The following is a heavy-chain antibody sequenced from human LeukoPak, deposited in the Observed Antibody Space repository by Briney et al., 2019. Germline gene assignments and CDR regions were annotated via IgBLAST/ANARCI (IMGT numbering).Heavy chain of an antibody. Sequence: GGSLRLSCAASGFTFSDHYMDWVRQAPGKGLEWVGRTRNKANSYTTEYAASVKGRFTISRDDSKNSLYLQMNGLKTEDTAVYYCASSSWSKDNWFDPWGQGTLVTVSS. CDR1: GFTFSDHY. CDR2: TRNKANSYTT. D-gene: IGHD6-13*01. V-gene: IGHV3-72*01. CDR3: ASSSWSKDNWFDP. J-gene: IGHJ5*02.